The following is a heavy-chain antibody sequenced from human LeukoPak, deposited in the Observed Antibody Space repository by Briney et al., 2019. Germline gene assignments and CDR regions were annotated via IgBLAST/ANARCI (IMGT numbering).Heavy chain of an antibody. CDR3: VKVGYCSSTSCYAYFDY. D-gene: IGHD2-2*01. J-gene: IGHJ4*02. CDR2: ISSNGGST. Sequence: GSLRLSCSASGFTFSSYAMHWVRQAPGKGLEYVSAISSNGGSTYYADSVKGRFTISRDNSKNTLYLQMSSLRAEHTAVYYCVKVGYCSSTSCYAYFDYWGQGTLVTVSS. CDR1: GFTFSSYA. V-gene: IGHV3-64D*06.